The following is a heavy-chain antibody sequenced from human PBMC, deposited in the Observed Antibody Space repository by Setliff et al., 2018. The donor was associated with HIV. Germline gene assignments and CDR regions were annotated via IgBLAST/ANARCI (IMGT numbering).Heavy chain of an antibody. CDR3: AKRDYEDSTSYAPFFQY. CDR1: GSTFNFFA. J-gene: IGHJ1*01. CDR2: ISGCGSGSRT. D-gene: IGHD3-22*01. Sequence: GGSLRLSCTAPGSTFNFFAVSWVRQAPGKGLEWISGISGCGSGSRTYYADNVEGRFIISRDNSQNTLYLQMNSLTAEDTAIYYCAKRDYEDSTSYAPFFQYWGQGTLVTVSS. V-gene: IGHV3-23*01.